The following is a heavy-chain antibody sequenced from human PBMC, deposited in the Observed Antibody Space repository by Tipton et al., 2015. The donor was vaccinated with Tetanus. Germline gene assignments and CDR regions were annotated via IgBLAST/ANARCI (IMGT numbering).Heavy chain of an antibody. D-gene: IGHD6-6*01. CDR2: VYYSGDT. CDR1: GGSISSGGFF. J-gene: IGHJ5*02. V-gene: IGHV4-31*03. Sequence: GLVKPSQTLSVTCTVSGGSISSGGFFWNWLRQSPGKGLEWIGYVYYSGDTYYNPSVKGRVSISVDTSKNHFSLDVYSVTAAETAGYYCARDQGGGRVVRLNWFDPWGQGTLVTVSS. CDR3: ARDQGGGRVVRLNWFDP.